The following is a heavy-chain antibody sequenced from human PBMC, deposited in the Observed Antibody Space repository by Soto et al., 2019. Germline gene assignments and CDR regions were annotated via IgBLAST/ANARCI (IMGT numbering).Heavy chain of an antibody. CDR3: ARGYCSSTSCSTYYYYYGMDV. CDR2: IIPIFGTA. V-gene: IGHV1-69*01. CDR1: GGTFSRHA. J-gene: IGHJ6*02. Sequence: QVQLVQSGAEVRKPGSSVKVSCKASGGTFSRHAISWVRQAPGQGLEWMGGIIPIFGTANHAQKFQGRVTITADETTSTAYMELSSLRSEDTAVYYCARGYCSSTSCSTYYYYYGMDVWGQGTTVTVSS. D-gene: IGHD2-2*01.